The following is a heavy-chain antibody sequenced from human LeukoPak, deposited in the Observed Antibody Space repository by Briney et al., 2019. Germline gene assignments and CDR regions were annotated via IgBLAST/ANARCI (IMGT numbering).Heavy chain of an antibody. Sequence: ASVKVSCKTSGYTFTGYYMHWVRQAPGQGLEWMGWINPNSGGTNYAQKFQGRVTMTRDTSISTAYMELSRLRSDDTAVYYCAKTVPYCSGTSCYHIDAFDIWGQGTMLTVSS. CDR2: INPNSGGT. CDR1: GYTFTGYY. V-gene: IGHV1-2*02. CDR3: AKTVPYCSGTSCYHIDAFDI. D-gene: IGHD2-15*01. J-gene: IGHJ3*02.